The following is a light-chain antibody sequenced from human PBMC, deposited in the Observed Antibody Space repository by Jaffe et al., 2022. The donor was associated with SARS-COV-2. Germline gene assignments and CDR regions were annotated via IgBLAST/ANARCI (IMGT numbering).Light chain of an antibody. J-gene: IGLJ2*01. CDR2: QDT. V-gene: IGLV3-1*01. CDR1: KLEYKF. CDR3: QTWDSSTVV. Sequence: SSELTQPPSVSVSPGQTASITCSGDKLEYKFVGWYQQKAGQSPVLVIYQDTKRPSGIPERFSGSNSGNTATLTISGTQAMDEADYYCQTWDSSTVVIGGGTKLTVL.